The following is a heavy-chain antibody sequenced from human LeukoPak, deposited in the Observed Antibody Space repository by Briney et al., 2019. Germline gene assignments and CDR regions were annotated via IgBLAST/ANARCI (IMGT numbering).Heavy chain of an antibody. CDR1: GGSISSGSYY. J-gene: IGHJ3*02. V-gene: IGHV4-61*02. CDR2: IYTSGST. CDR3: ARAAAGSGAFDI. D-gene: IGHD6-13*01. Sequence: SETLSLTCTVSGGSISSGSYYWSWIRQPAGKGLEWIGRIYTSGSTNYNPSLKSRVTISVDTSKNQFSLKLSSVTAADTAVYYCARAAAGSGAFDIWGQGTMVTVSS.